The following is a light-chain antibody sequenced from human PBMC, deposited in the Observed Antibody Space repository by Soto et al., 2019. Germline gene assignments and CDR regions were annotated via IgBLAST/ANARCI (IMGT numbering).Light chain of an antibody. CDR3: SAYAGSSTWV. J-gene: IGLJ2*01. CDR2: EVY. Sequence: QSAPTQPPSASGSPGQSVTFSGTGTSSDVGGFNDVSWYQQYPCKAPKLMIYEVYKRHSGVTDRFAGSKSGNTASLTVSGRQPEDEADSYCSAYAGSSTWVFGGGTKLTVL. CDR1: SSDVGGFND. V-gene: IGLV2-8*01.